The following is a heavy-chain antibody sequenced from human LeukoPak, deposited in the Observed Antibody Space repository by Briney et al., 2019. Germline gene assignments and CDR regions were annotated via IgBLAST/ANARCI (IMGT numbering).Heavy chain of an antibody. V-gene: IGHV4-38-2*02. J-gene: IGHJ4*02. CDR2: IYHSGST. Sequence: SETLSLTCTVSGYSISSGYYWGWIRQPPGQGLEWIGGIYHSGSTHYNPSLKSRVTISVDTSKNQFSLKLSSVTAADTAVYYCAREGYYDSSGNDCWGQGTLVTVSS. D-gene: IGHD3-22*01. CDR1: GYSISSGYY. CDR3: AREGYYDSSGNDC.